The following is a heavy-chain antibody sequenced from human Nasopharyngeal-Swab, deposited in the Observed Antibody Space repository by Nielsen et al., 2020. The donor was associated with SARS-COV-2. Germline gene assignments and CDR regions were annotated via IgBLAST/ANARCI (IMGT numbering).Heavy chain of an antibody. CDR3: AGDYYYYYGMDV. V-gene: IGHV3-7*03. CDR1: GFTFSSYW. CDR2: IKQDGSEK. Sequence: GGSLRLSYAASGFTFSSYWMSWVRQAPGKGLEWVANIKQDGSEKYYVDSVKGRFTIPRDNAKNSLYLQMNSLRAEDTAVYYCAGDYYYYYGMDVWGQGTTVTVSS. J-gene: IGHJ6*02.